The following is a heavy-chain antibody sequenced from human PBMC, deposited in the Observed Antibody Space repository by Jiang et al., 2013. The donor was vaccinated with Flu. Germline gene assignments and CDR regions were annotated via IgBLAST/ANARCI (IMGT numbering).Heavy chain of an antibody. Sequence: AQKFQGWVTMTRDTSISTAYMELSRLRSDDTAVYYCARVQWLRDSYAFDIWGQGTMVTVSS. V-gene: IGHV1-2*04. CDR3: ARVQWLRDSYAFDI. J-gene: IGHJ3*02. D-gene: IGHD5-24*01.